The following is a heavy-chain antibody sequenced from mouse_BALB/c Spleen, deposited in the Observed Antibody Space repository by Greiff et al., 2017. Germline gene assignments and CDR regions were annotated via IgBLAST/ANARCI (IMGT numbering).Heavy chain of an antibody. J-gene: IGHJ4*01. V-gene: IGHV1-69*02. Sequence: VQLQQPGAELVRPGASVKLSCKASGYTFTSYWINWVKQRPGQGLEWIGNIYPSDSYTNYNQKFKDKATLTVDKSSSTAYMQLSSPTSEDSAVYYCTRSTGGAMDYWGQGTSVTVSS. CDR1: GYTFTSYW. CDR3: TRSTGGAMDY. CDR2: IYPSDSYT.